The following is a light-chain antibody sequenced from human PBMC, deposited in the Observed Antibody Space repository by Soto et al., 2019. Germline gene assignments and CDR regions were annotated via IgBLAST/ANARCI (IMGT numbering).Light chain of an antibody. Sequence: QSALTQPRSVSGSPGQSVTISCTGTSSDVGGYNYVSWYQQHPGKAPKLMIYDVSKRPSGVPDSCSGSKSGNTASLTISGLQAEDEADYYCCSYAGSVVFGGGTKLTVL. V-gene: IGLV2-11*01. CDR2: DVS. J-gene: IGLJ2*01. CDR1: SSDVGGYNY. CDR3: CSYAGSVV.